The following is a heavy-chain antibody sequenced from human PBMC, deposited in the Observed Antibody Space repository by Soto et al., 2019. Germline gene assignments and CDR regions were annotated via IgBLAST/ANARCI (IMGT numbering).Heavy chain of an antibody. CDR2: IYHSGST. J-gene: IGHJ4*02. V-gene: IGHV4-4*02. Sequence: QVHLQESGPGLVKPSGTLSLTRAVSGGSISSSNWWSWVRQPPGKGLEWIGEIYHSGSTNSNPSLKGRVTISVDKSKNQCSLKLSSVTAADTAVYYCARSPPYDSSGYYDYWCQGTLVTVSS. D-gene: IGHD3-22*01. CDR3: ARSPPYDSSGYYDY. CDR1: GGSISSSNW.